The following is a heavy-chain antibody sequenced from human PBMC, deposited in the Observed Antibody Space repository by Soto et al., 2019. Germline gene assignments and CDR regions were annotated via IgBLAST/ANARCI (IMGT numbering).Heavy chain of an antibody. V-gene: IGHV4-59*02. Sequence: SETLSLTCSVSGVSVSDYHWSWIRQPPGKGLEWIGYIYYSGSTNYNPSLKSRLTISVDTSKNQFSLKLSSVTAADTAVYYCARGKGGYSPFDYWGQGTLVTVSS. J-gene: IGHJ4*02. CDR2: IYYSGST. CDR3: ARGKGGYSPFDY. CDR1: GVSVSDYH. D-gene: IGHD2-15*01.